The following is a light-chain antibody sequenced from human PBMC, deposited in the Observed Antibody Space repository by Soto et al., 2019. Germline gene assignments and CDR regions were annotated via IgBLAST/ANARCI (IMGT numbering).Light chain of an antibody. Sequence: EIVLTQSPATLSLSPGERATLSCRASQSVSGSLAWYQQKPGQAPRLLIYDAYNRATGIPARFSGSGSGTDFTLTISSLEPEDFALYYCQQRSNWVYTFGQGTKLEIK. CDR2: DAY. CDR1: QSVSGS. V-gene: IGKV3-11*01. J-gene: IGKJ2*01. CDR3: QQRSNWVYT.